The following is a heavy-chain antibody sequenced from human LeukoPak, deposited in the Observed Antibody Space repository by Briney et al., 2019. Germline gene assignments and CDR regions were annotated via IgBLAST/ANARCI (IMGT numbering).Heavy chain of an antibody. D-gene: IGHD3-16*01. Sequence: PGGSLRLSCVASGFTFDDYAMHWVRQAPGKGLEWVAGITWNSDMTRYADSVKGRFTISRVKAGNSLYQQMYGRRADDMAFYYCAKAARYSYYDHWGQGTLVTVSS. J-gene: IGHJ4*02. V-gene: IGHV3-9*03. CDR3: AKAARYSYYDH. CDR1: GFTFDDYA. CDR2: ITWNSDMT.